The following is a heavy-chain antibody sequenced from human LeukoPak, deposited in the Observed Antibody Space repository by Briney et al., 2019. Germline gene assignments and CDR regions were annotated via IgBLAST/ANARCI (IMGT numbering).Heavy chain of an antibody. Sequence: ASVKVSCKASGHTFTGYYMHWVRQAPGQGLEWMGWINPNSGGTNYAQKFQGRVTMTRDTSISTAYMELSRLRSDDTAVYYCARALMRVVPAATFGYWGQGTLVTVSS. CDR1: GHTFTGYY. CDR2: INPNSGGT. CDR3: ARALMRVVPAATFGY. J-gene: IGHJ4*02. V-gene: IGHV1-2*02. D-gene: IGHD2-2*01.